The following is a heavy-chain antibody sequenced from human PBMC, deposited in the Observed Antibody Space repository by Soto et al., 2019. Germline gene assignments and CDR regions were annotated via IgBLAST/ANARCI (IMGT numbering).Heavy chain of an antibody. V-gene: IGHV4-4*02. J-gene: IGHJ3*02. CDR1: VGSVNDNRW. CDR3: VSHVGTGGYGAFDI. CDR2: TFRKGDT. Sequence: PAETLSLTCALSVGSVNDNRWWTWFRQTPGKGLEWIGETFRKGDTNYNAFLKSRVSISIDKSRNEVSLILTSVTAADTAVYYCVSHVGTGGYGAFDIWGQGTVVTVSS. D-gene: IGHD3-16*01.